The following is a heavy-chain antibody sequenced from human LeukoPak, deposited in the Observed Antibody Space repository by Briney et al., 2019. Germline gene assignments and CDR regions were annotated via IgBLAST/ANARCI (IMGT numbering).Heavy chain of an antibody. Sequence: GGSLRLSCAASGFTFSDYYMSWIRQAPGKGLEWVAYISSIGSTIYYADSVKGRFTISRDNAKNSLYLQMNSLRVEDTAVYYCARELIYREPIAAEIMYWGQGTLVTVSS. V-gene: IGHV3-11*01. D-gene: IGHD6-13*01. J-gene: IGHJ4*02. CDR1: GFTFSDYY. CDR3: ARELIYREPIAAEIMY. CDR2: ISSIGSTI.